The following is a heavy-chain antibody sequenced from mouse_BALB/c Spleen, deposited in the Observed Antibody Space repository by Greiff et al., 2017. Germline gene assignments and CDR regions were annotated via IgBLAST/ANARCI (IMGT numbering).Heavy chain of an antibody. V-gene: IGHV1-14*01. CDR2: INPYNDGT. Sequence: EVKLQESGPELVKPGASVKMSCKASGYTFTSYVMHWVKQKPGQGLEWIGYINPYNDGTKYNEKFKGKATLTSDKSSSTAYMELSSLTSEDSAVYYCARIGYGSSYEGAYWGQGTLVTVSA. D-gene: IGHD1-1*01. J-gene: IGHJ3*01. CDR1: GYTFTSYV. CDR3: ARIGYGSSYEGAY.